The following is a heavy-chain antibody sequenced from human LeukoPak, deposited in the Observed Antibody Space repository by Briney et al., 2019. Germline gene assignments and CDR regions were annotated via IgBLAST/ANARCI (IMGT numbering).Heavy chain of an antibody. Sequence: GASVKVSCKASGGTFSSYAISWVRQAPGQGLERMGGIIPIFGTANYAQKFQGRVTITADKSTSTAYMELSSLRSEDTAVYYCARQETDYYDSSGYYRRGYFQHWGQGTLVTVSS. CDR1: GGTFSSYA. D-gene: IGHD3-22*01. CDR3: ARQETDYYDSSGYYRRGYFQH. V-gene: IGHV1-69*06. CDR2: IIPIFGTA. J-gene: IGHJ1*01.